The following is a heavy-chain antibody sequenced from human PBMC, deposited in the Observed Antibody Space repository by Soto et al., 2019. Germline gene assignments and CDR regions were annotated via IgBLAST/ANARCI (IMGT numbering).Heavy chain of an antibody. Sequence: GASVKVSCKVSGYTLTELSMHWVRQAPGKGLEWMGGFDPEDGETIYAQKFQGRVTTTEDTSTDTAYMELSSLRSEDTAVYYCATAPRKYCSSTSCYYYYYYGMDVWGQGTTVTVSS. J-gene: IGHJ6*02. CDR3: ATAPRKYCSSTSCYYYYYYGMDV. CDR2: FDPEDGET. V-gene: IGHV1-24*01. CDR1: GYTLTELS. D-gene: IGHD2-2*01.